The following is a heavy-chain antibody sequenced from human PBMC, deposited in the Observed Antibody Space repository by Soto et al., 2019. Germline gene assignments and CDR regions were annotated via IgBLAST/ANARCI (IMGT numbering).Heavy chain of an antibody. CDR1: GYTFSRYW. D-gene: IGHD3-22*01. J-gene: IGHJ5*02. Sequence: EVQLVQSGAEVKQAGESRKISCKTSGYTFSRYWIAWVRQTPGRGLEWMGIIYPADSDTRYSPSFQGQVTISADKSTSTAYLHWNSLKASDSATYYCARKDSSGYSNWFDPWGQGTLVTVSS. V-gene: IGHV5-51*01. CDR3: ARKDSSGYSNWFDP. CDR2: IYPADSDT.